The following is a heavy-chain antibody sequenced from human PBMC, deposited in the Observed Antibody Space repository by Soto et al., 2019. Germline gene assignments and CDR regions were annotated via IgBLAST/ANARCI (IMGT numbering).Heavy chain of an antibody. J-gene: IGHJ5*02. V-gene: IGHV4-30-4*01. Sequence: LXLICTVCVDSINSGNYYWNWILQPPGKGLEWIGYIYYTGSTYYNPSLKSRVTFSIDTSKNQFSLKLTSVTAADTAVYYCAREGNWGYCSGGTCYTSWGQGTLVTVYS. CDR2: IYYTGST. CDR3: AREGNWGYCSGGTCYTS. CDR1: VDSINSGNYY. D-gene: IGHD2-15*01.